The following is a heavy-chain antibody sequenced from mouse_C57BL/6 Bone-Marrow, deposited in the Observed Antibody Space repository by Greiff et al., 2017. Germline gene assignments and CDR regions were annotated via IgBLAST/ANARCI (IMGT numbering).Heavy chain of an antibody. CDR3: ARGRDVYYAMDY. V-gene: IGHV1-82*01. Sequence: VQLQQSGPELVKPGASVKISCKASGYAFSSSWMNWVKQRPGKGLEWIGRIYPGDGDTNYNGKFKGKATLTADKSSSTAYMQLSSLTSEDSAVYFCARGRDVYYAMDYWGQGTSVTVSS. J-gene: IGHJ4*01. CDR2: IYPGDGDT. CDR1: GYAFSSSW.